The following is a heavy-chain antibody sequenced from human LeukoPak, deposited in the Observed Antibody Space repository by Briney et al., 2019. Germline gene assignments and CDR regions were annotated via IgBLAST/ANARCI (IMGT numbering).Heavy chain of an antibody. CDR1: GYTFTDYY. CDR3: ARAEVGTQTTLDY. J-gene: IGHJ4*02. CDR2: ISHNSGGT. Sequence: ASVKVSCKASGYTFTDYYLHWVRQAPGQGLEWRGRISHNSGGTDYAQKFQGRVTMTRDTSISTAYMELTRLRSDDTAVYYCARAEVGTQTTLDYWGQGTLVTASS. D-gene: IGHD1-26*01. V-gene: IGHV1-2*02.